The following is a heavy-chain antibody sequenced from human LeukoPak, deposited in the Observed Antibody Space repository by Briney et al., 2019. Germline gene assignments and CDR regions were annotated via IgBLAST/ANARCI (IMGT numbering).Heavy chain of an antibody. V-gene: IGHV4-59*01. CDR2: IYYSGST. CDR1: GGSISNYY. J-gene: IGHJ4*02. CDR3: ASHKGF. Sequence: SETLSLTCIVSGGSISNYYWSWIRQPPGKGLEWIGYIYYSGSTNYNPSLKSRVTISVDTSKSQFSLKLSSVTAADTAVYYCASHKGFWGQGTLVTVSS.